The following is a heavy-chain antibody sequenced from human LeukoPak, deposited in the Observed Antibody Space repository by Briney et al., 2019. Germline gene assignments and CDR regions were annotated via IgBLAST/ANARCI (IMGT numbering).Heavy chain of an antibody. J-gene: IGHJ4*02. D-gene: IGHD2-15*01. CDR3: ASRSNCSGGSCYEEKGDC. Sequence: SETLSLTCAVYGGSFSGYYWSWIRQPPGKGLEWIGEINHSGSTNYNPSLKSRVTISVDTSKNQFSLKLSSVTAADTAVYYCASRSNCSGGSCYEEKGDCWGQGTLVTVSS. V-gene: IGHV4-34*01. CDR2: INHSGST. CDR1: GGSFSGYY.